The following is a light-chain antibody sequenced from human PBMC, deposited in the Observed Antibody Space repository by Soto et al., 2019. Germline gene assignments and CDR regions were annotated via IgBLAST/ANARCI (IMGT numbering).Light chain of an antibody. J-gene: IGLJ2*01. CDR1: SSDVGGYKY. CDR2: EVS. Sequence: QAVVTQPASVSGSPGQSITISCTGTSSDVGGYKYVSWYQQHPGKAPKLMIYEVSNRPSGVSNRFSGSKSGNTASLTISGLQAEDEADYYCSSYTSSSTPVVFGGGTKLTVL. V-gene: IGLV2-14*01. CDR3: SSYTSSSTPVV.